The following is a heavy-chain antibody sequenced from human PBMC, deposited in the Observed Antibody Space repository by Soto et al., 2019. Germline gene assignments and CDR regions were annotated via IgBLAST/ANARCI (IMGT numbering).Heavy chain of an antibody. CDR3: ARHDYDVATITGGGTAMVSYYYYGMDV. CDR1: GGSISSSSYY. V-gene: IGHV4-39*01. Sequence: KTSETLSLTCTVSGGSISSSSYYWGWIRQPPGKGLEWIGSIYYSGSTYYNPSLKSRVTISVDTSKNQFSLKLSSVTAADTAVYYCARHDYDVATITGGGTAMVSYYYYGMDVWGQGTTVTVSS. CDR2: IYYSGST. D-gene: IGHD5-18*01. J-gene: IGHJ6*02.